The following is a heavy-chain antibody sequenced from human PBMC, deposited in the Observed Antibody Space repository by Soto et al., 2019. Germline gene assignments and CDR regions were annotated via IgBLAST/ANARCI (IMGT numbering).Heavy chain of an antibody. J-gene: IGHJ6*02. CDR1: GYTFTSYG. CDR3: ARESTMIVVGTYYYYGMDV. Sequence: ASVKVSCKASGYTFTSYGISWVRQAPGQGLEWMGWISAYNGNTNYAQKLQGRVTMTTDTSTSTAYMELRSLRSDDTAVYYCARESTMIVVGTYYYYGMDVWGQGTTVTVSS. D-gene: IGHD3-22*01. V-gene: IGHV1-18*01. CDR2: ISAYNGNT.